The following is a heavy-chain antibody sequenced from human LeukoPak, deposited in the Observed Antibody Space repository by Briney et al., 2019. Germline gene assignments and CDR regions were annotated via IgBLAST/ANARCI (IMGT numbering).Heavy chain of an antibody. CDR2: INHSGST. CDR3: ARGPKYYYYYYGVDV. CDR1: GGSFSGYY. J-gene: IGHJ6*02. V-gene: IGHV4-34*01. Sequence: KPSETLSLTCAVYGGSFSGYYWSWIRQPPGKGLEWIGEINHSGSTNYNPSLKSRVTISVDTSKNQFSLKLSSVTAADTAVYYCARGPKYYYYYYGVDVWGQGTTVTVSS.